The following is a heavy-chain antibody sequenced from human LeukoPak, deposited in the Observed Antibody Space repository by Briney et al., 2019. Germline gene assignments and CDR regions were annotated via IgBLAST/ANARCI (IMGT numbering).Heavy chain of an antibody. J-gene: IGHJ4*02. V-gene: IGHV3-21*01. CDR3: VRLRRNSDRSGYYYYYDY. D-gene: IGHD3-22*01. CDR1: GFTFSSYS. Sequence: GGSLRLSCAASGFTFSSYSINWVRQAPGKGLEWVSSISVRSNYIYHADSVRGRFSISRDDARDSLYLEMNSLRAEDSAVYYCVRLRRNSDRSGYYYYYDYWGQGTLVTVSS. CDR2: ISVRSNYI.